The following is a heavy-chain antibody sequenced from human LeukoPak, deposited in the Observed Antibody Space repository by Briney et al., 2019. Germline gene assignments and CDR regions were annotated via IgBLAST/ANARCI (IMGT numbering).Heavy chain of an antibody. V-gene: IGHV3-23*01. CDR2: ISGSGGST. CDR3: ANNQNVFLWFGELLVYFHY. Sequence: GGSLRLSCAASGFTFSSYAMSWVRQAPGKGLEWVSAISGSGGSTYYADSVKGLFTISRDNSKNTLYLQMNSLIAEDTAVYYCANNQNVFLWFGELLVYFHYWGQGTLVTVSS. D-gene: IGHD3-10*01. CDR1: GFTFSSYA. J-gene: IGHJ1*01.